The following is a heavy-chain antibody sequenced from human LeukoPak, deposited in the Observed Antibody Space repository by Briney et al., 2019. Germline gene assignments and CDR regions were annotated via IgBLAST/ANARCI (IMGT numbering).Heavy chain of an antibody. Sequence: GGSLRLSCAASGFTFSSYAMSWVRQAPGKGLEWVSDINGSGGRTYYADSVKGRFTISRDNSKNTLYLQMNSLRAEDTAVYCCATTVTKYYFDYWGQGTLVTVSS. J-gene: IGHJ4*02. CDR1: GFTFSSYA. D-gene: IGHD4-17*01. CDR3: ATTVTKYYFDY. V-gene: IGHV3-23*01. CDR2: INGSGGRT.